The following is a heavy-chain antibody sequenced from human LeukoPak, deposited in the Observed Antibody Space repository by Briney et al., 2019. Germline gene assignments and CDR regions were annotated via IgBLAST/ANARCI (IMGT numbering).Heavy chain of an antibody. J-gene: IGHJ5*02. CDR1: GFTFSGSA. D-gene: IGHD3-22*01. CDR2: IRSTANGYAT. Sequence: GGSLRLSCAASGFTFSGSALHWVRQASGKGLEWVGRIRSTANGYATAYAASVKGRFTISRGDSKNTAYLQMNTLKTEDTAVYYCTTDSSGYYWFDPWGQGTLVTVSS. V-gene: IGHV3-73*01. CDR3: TTDSSGYYWFDP.